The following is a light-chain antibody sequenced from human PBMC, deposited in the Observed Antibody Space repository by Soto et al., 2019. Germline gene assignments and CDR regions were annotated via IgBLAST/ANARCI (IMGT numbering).Light chain of an antibody. CDR2: DNN. CDR1: RSNMGINY. CDR3: GTWDSSLSAGV. J-gene: IGLJ3*02. V-gene: IGLV1-51*01. Sequence: QSVLTQPPSVSAAPGQRVTISCSGSRSNMGINYVSWYQQLPGTAPKVLIYDNNKRPSGIPDRFSGSKSGTSATLGITGLQTGDEADYYCGTWDSSLSAGVFGEGTKLTVL.